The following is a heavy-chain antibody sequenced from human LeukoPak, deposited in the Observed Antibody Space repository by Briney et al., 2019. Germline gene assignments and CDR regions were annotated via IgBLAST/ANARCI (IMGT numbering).Heavy chain of an antibody. Sequence: SETLSLTCAVYGGSFSGYYWSWIRQPPGKGLEWIGEINHSGSTNYNPSLKSRVTISVDTSKNQFSLKLSSVTAADTAVYYCARSPVRRLGELSLYYFDYWGQGTLVTVSS. CDR1: GGSFSGYY. J-gene: IGHJ4*02. CDR3: ARSPVRRLGELSLYYFDY. CDR2: INHSGST. V-gene: IGHV4-34*01. D-gene: IGHD3-16*02.